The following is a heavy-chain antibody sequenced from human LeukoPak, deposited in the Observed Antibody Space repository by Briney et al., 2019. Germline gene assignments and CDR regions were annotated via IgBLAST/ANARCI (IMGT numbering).Heavy chain of an antibody. CDR3: ARRLKYQLLTGAFDI. J-gene: IGHJ3*02. Sequence: GGSLRLSCAASGFTFSDYCMSWLRQAPGKGLEWVSYISSSGSTIYYADSVKGRFTISRDNAKNSLYLQMNSLRAEDTAVYYCARRLKYQLLTGAFDIWGQGTMVTVSS. D-gene: IGHD2-2*01. V-gene: IGHV3-11*01. CDR2: ISSSGSTI. CDR1: GFTFSDYC.